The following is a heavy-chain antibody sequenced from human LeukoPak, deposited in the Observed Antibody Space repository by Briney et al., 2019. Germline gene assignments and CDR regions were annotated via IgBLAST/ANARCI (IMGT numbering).Heavy chain of an antibody. Sequence: GESLKISCQGSGYSLTSYWIAWFRQMPGKGLEWMGIIYPADSDTRYSPSFQGQVSISADKSMSIAYLQWRSLKASDTAMYYCARPHYYGSGSYYSGFDIWGQGTMVTVSS. V-gene: IGHV5-51*01. CDR2: IYPADSDT. D-gene: IGHD3-10*01. J-gene: IGHJ3*02. CDR3: ARPHYYGSGSYYSGFDI. CDR1: GYSLTSYW.